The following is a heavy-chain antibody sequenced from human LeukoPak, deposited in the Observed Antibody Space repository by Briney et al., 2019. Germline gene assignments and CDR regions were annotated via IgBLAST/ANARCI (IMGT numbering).Heavy chain of an antibody. CDR3: ARRLTQYDCFDP. CDR2: TYYRSTWYN. D-gene: IGHD2-2*01. J-gene: IGHJ5*02. Sequence: SQTLSLTCAISGDSVSIYSVTWNWIRQSPSRGLEWLGRTYYRSTWYNDYAVSVRGRITVNPDTSKNQFSLHLNSVTPGDTAVYYCARRLTQYDCFDPWGQGILVTVSS. CDR1: GDSVSIYSVT. V-gene: IGHV6-1*01.